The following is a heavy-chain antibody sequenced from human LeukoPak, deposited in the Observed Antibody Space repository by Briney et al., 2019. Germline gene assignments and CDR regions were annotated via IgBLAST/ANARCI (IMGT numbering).Heavy chain of an antibody. CDR1: GFTSSSYW. Sequence: PGGSLRLSCAASGFTSSSYWMHWVRQAPGKGLVWVSRINSDGSSTSYADSVKGRFTISRDNAKNTLYLQMNSLRAEDTAVYYCAGGSGYVDAFDIWGQGTMVTVSS. CDR2: INSDGSST. D-gene: IGHD5-12*01. V-gene: IGHV3-74*01. CDR3: AGGSGYVDAFDI. J-gene: IGHJ3*02.